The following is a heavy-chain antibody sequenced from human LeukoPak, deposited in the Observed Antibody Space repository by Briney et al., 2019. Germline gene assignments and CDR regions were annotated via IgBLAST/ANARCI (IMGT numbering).Heavy chain of an antibody. CDR1: GYTSSNYC. D-gene: IGHD3-16*01. J-gene: IGHJ4*02. CDR2: INPNSGGT. V-gene: IGHV1-2*02. CDR3: ARRPNANSFDY. Sequence: ASVKLSCKASGYTSSNYCIHWLRQAPGQGLEWMGWINPNSGGTNYAQKFQGRVTMTRDTSISTAYMELSRLRSDDTAVYYCARRPNANSFDYWGQGTLVTVSS.